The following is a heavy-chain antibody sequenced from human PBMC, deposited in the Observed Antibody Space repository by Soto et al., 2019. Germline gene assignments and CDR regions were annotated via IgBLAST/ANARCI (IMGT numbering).Heavy chain of an antibody. D-gene: IGHD3-3*01. J-gene: IGHJ6*02. CDR3: ARGTSLFWSGYYYGMDV. Sequence: SETLSLTCAVYGGSFSGYYWSWIRQPPGKGLEWIGEINHSGSTNYNPSLKSRVTISVDTSKNQFSLKLSSVTAADTAVYYCARGTSLFWSGYYYGMDVWGQGTTVTVSS. CDR1: GGSFSGYY. V-gene: IGHV4-34*01. CDR2: INHSGST.